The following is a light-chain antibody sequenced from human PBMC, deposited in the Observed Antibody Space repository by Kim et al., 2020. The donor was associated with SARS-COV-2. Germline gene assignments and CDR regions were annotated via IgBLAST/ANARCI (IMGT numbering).Light chain of an antibody. CDR1: SGHSSYT. Sequence: VLTQSPSASASLGASVKVTCTLSSGHSSYTIAWHQQQPEKGPRFLMNLNSDGSHSKGDGIPDRFSGSSSGAERYLTISSLQSEDEADYYCQTWGTGIQVFGGGTQLTVL. CDR2: LNSDGSH. V-gene: IGLV4-69*01. CDR3: QTWGTGIQV. J-gene: IGLJ2*01.